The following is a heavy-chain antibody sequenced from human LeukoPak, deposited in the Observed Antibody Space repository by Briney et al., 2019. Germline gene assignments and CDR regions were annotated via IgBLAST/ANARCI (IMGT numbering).Heavy chain of an antibody. CDR3: ARAGCSSTSCYWKRWFDP. V-gene: IGHV3-74*01. Sequence: GGSLRLSCAASGFTFSSYWMHWVRQAPGKGLVWVSRINSDGSSTSYADSVKGRFTISRDNAKNTLYLQMNSLRAEDTAVYYCARAGCSSTSCYWKRWFDPWGQGTLVTVSS. CDR1: GFTFSSYW. J-gene: IGHJ5*02. D-gene: IGHD2-2*01. CDR2: INSDGSST.